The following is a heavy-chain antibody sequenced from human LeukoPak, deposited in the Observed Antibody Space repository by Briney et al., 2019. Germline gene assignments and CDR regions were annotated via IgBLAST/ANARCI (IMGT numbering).Heavy chain of an antibody. CDR3: ARVSLMITSDYYYGMDV. Sequence: GASVKVSCKASGGTFSSYAISWVRQAPGQGLEWMGGIIPIFGTANYAQKFQGRVTITADESTSTAYMELGSLRSEDTAVYYCARVSLMITSDYYYGMDVWGQGTTVTVSS. D-gene: IGHD3-16*01. J-gene: IGHJ6*02. CDR2: IIPIFGTA. V-gene: IGHV1-69*13. CDR1: GGTFSSYA.